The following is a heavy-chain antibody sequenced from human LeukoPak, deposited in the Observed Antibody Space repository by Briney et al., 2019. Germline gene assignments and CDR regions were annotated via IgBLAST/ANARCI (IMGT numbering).Heavy chain of an antibody. CDR1: GCSISNFY. CDR2: ISYSGTT. D-gene: IGHD4-23*01. CDR3: ARNHGGWFDS. J-gene: IGHJ5*01. Sequence: PSETLSLTCTASGCSISNFYWTWIRQSPGKGLEWIAYISYSGTTKYSPSLKSRVTMSLDTFNDHFSLKRNSVTAADTAVYYCARNHGGWFDSWGQGTLVTVSS. V-gene: IGHV4-59*01.